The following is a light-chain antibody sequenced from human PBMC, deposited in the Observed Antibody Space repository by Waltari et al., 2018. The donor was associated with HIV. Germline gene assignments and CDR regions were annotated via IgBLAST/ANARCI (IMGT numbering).Light chain of an antibody. CDR2: AAS. J-gene: IGKJ1*01. V-gene: IGKV1-39*01. CDR1: QSISSY. CDR3: QQSYGTPRT. Sequence: DIQMTQSPSSLSASVGDRVTITFRASQSISSYLNWYQQKPGKAPKLLIYAASSLLSGVPSRFNGSGSGTDFTLTISSLQPEDFATYYCQQSYGTPRTFGQGTKVEIK.